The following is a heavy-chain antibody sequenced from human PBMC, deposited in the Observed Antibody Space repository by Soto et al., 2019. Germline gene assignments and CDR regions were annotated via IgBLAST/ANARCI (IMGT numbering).Heavy chain of an antibody. CDR3: ARTRIEWGGIAAAGTCWFDP. CDR1: GGSISSGGYY. D-gene: IGHD6-13*01. J-gene: IGHJ5*02. V-gene: IGHV4-31*03. CDR2: IYYSGST. Sequence: SETLSLTCTVSGGSISSGGYYWSWIRQHPGKGLEWIGYIYYSGSTHYNPSLKSRVTISVDTSKNQFSLKLSSVTAADTAVYYCARTRIEWGGIAAAGTCWFDPWGQGTLVTVSS.